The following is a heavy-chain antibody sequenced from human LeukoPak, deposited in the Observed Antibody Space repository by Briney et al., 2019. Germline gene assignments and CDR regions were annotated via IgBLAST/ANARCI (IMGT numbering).Heavy chain of an antibody. Sequence: GRSLRLSCAASGFTFSSYGMHWVRQAPGKGLEWVAVIWYDGSNEYYADSVKGRFTISRDNSKNTLYLQMNSLRAEDTAVYYCAPYDLAGWGQGTLVTVSS. CDR3: APYDLAG. V-gene: IGHV3-33*01. J-gene: IGHJ4*02. D-gene: IGHD6-19*01. CDR2: IWYDGSNE. CDR1: GFTFSSYG.